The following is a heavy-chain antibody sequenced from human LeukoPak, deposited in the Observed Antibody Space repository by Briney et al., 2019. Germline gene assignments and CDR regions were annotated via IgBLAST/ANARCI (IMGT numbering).Heavy chain of an antibody. CDR3: ARVVSATMILDS. V-gene: IGHV4-59*01. J-gene: IGHJ4*02. D-gene: IGHD3-16*01. CDR1: GGSLGTDY. Sequence: SETLSLTCSVSGGSLGTDYWTWIRQPPGKGLEWIGYSGRASYNPSLKSRLTISVDTSNNLLSLRLTSVTAADTAVYYCARVVSATMILDSWGRGTLVTVSA. CDR2: SGRA.